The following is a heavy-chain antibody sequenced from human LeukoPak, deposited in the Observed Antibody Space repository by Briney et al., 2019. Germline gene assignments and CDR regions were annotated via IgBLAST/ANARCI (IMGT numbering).Heavy chain of an antibody. Sequence: GGSLRLSCAASGLHFSGTAMSWVRQAPGKGLEWVSAISHDGMNAYYADSVKGRFTISRDNSKKTVSLEMSSLTAADTGVYYCARRVPAAIMVEKLTYNWFDPWGQGTLVTVSS. J-gene: IGHJ5*02. D-gene: IGHD2-2*02. CDR3: ARRVPAAIMVEKLTYNWFDP. V-gene: IGHV3-23*01. CDR2: ISHDGMNA. CDR1: GLHFSGTA.